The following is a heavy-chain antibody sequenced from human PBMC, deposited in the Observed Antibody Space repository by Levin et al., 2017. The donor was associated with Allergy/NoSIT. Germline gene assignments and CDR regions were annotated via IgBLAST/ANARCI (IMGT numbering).Heavy chain of an antibody. D-gene: IGHD6-19*01. Sequence: RAGGSLRLSCAASGFTFRSYGMHWVRQAPGKGLEWVAVISYDGSDKYYADSVKGRFTISRDNSKNTLYLQMNSLRTEDTAVYYCAKARYAFIAVAGIIPHDASDSWGQGTVVTVSS. V-gene: IGHV3-30*18. CDR2: ISYDGSDK. J-gene: IGHJ3*02. CDR1: GFTFRSYG. CDR3: AKARYAFIAVAGIIPHDASDS.